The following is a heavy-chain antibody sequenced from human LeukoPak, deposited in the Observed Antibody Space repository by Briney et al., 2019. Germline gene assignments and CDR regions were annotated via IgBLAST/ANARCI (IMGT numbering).Heavy chain of an antibody. CDR1: GFTFSSYA. Sequence: GGSLRLSCAASGFTFSSYAMSWVRQAPGKGLEWVSAISGSGASTYYADSVKGRFTISRDNSKNTLYLQMNSLRAEDTAVYYCAKDLLSSDGYNFGYWGQGTLVTVSS. D-gene: IGHD5-24*01. CDR2: ISGSGAST. V-gene: IGHV3-23*01. CDR3: AKDLLSSDGYNFGY. J-gene: IGHJ4*02.